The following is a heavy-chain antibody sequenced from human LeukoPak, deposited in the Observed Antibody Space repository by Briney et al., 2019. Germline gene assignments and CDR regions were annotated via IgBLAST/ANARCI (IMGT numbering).Heavy chain of an antibody. V-gene: IGHV1-46*01. J-gene: IGHJ5*02. CDR1: GYTFTSYY. CDR3: ARDFYGSGSYYNWFDP. D-gene: IGHD3-10*01. CDR2: INPSGGST. Sequence: GASVKVSCKASGYTFTSYYMHWVRQAPGQGLEWMGIINPSGGSTSYAQKFQGRVTMTRDTSTSTAYMELSSLRSEDTAVYYCARDFYGSGSYYNWFDPWGQGTLVTVSS.